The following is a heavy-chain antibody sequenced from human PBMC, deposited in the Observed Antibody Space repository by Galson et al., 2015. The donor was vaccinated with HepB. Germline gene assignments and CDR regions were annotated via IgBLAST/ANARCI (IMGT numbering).Heavy chain of an antibody. CDR1: GFTFTSYS. CDR2: ISSSSSTI. J-gene: IGHJ4*02. CDR3: ARDRYGDYSLDY. Sequence: LRLSCAASGFTFTSYSINWVRQAPGKGLEWVSYISSSSSTIYYADSVKGRFTISRDNAKNSLYPQMNSLRDEDTAVYYCARDRYGDYSLDYWGQGTLVTVSS. D-gene: IGHD4-17*01. V-gene: IGHV3-48*02.